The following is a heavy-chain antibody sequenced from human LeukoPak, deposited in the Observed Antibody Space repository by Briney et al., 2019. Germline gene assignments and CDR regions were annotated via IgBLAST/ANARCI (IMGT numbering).Heavy chain of an antibody. D-gene: IGHD2-21*02. CDR1: GGSISSGGYY. V-gene: IGHV4-30-4*01. Sequence: SQTLSLTCTVSGGSISSGGYYWSWIRQPPGKGLEWIGYIYYSGSTYYNPSLKSRVTISVDTSKNQFSLKLSSVTAADTAVYYCARDLRVVTGRAFDIWGQGTMVTVSS. J-gene: IGHJ3*02. CDR3: ARDLRVVTGRAFDI. CDR2: IYYSGST.